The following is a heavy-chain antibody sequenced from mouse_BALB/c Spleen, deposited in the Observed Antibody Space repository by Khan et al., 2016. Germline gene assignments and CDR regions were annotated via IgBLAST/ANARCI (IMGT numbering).Heavy chain of an antibody. D-gene: IGHD1-1*01. CDR2: IHYSGST. CDR3: ARYYYGGAPWFAY. J-gene: IGHJ3*01. Sequence: EVQLQESGPDLVKPSQSLSLTCTVTGYSITSDYSWHWIRQFPGNKLEWMGYIHYSGSTNYNPSLKSRISITRDTSKNQFFLQLNSVTTEDTATXYCARYYYGGAPWFAYWGQGTLVTVSA. V-gene: IGHV3-1*02. CDR1: GYSITSDYS.